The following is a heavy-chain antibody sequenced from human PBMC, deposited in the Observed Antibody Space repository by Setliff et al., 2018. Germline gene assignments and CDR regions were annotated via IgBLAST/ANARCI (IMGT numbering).Heavy chain of an antibody. D-gene: IGHD3-22*01. CDR3: ARINFYVSSGYYYAPDY. Sequence: ASVKVSCKASGYIFTNYVIQWVRQAPGQGLEWMGWINNYNTNTKYAQKLQGRVTMTTGTSTSTAYMELRSLRSDDTAVYYCARINFYVSSGYYYAPDYWGQGTLVTVSS. CDR2: INNYNTNT. J-gene: IGHJ4*02. V-gene: IGHV1-18*01. CDR1: GYIFTNYV.